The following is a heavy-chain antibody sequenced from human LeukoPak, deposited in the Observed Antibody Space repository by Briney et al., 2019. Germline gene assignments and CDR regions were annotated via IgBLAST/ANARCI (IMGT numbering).Heavy chain of an antibody. J-gene: IGHJ4*02. D-gene: IGHD3-10*01. Sequence: GGSLRLSCAAAGFTFSSYAMSWVRQAPGKGLEWVSAISGSGGSTYYADSVKGRFTISRDNSKNTLYLQMNSLRAEDTAVYYCAKAGQAGRYFDYWGQGTLVTVSS. V-gene: IGHV3-23*01. CDR3: AKAGQAGRYFDY. CDR1: GFTFSSYA. CDR2: ISGSGGST.